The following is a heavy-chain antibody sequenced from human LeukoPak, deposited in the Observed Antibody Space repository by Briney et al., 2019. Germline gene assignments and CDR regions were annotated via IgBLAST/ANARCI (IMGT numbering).Heavy chain of an antibody. Sequence: PETLSLTCTVSGGSISSSSYYWGWIRQPPGKGLEWIGSIYYSGSTYYNPSLKSRVTISVDTSKNQFSLKLSSVTAADTAVYYCARRRTAMAKHKRYFDYWGQGTLVTVSS. CDR1: GGSISSSSYY. CDR2: IYYSGST. V-gene: IGHV4-39*07. J-gene: IGHJ4*02. D-gene: IGHD5-18*01. CDR3: ARRRTAMAKHKRYFDY.